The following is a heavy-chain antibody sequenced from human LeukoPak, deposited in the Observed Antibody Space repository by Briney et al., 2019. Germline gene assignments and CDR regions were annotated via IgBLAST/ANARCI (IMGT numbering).Heavy chain of an antibody. Sequence: SETLSLTCAVYGGSFSGYYWSWIRQPPGKGLEWIGEINHSGSTNYNPSLKSRVTISVDTPKNQFSLKLSSVTAADTAVYYCASQRGYSYGLVYWGQGTLVTVSS. CDR1: GGSFSGYY. D-gene: IGHD5-18*01. J-gene: IGHJ4*02. CDR3: ASQRGYSYGLVY. CDR2: INHSGST. V-gene: IGHV4-34*01.